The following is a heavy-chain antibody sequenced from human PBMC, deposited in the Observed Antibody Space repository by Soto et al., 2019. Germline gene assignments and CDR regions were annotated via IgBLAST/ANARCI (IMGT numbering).Heavy chain of an antibody. Sequence: LRLSCAASGFTFSSYGMHWVRQAPGKGLEWVAVIWYDGSNKYYADSVKGRFTISRDNSKNTLYLQMNSLRAEDTAVYYCARVSTRAYYFDYSGQGTLVTVSS. J-gene: IGHJ4*02. V-gene: IGHV3-33*01. D-gene: IGHD1-1*01. CDR3: ARVSTRAYYFDY. CDR2: IWYDGSNK. CDR1: GFTFSSYG.